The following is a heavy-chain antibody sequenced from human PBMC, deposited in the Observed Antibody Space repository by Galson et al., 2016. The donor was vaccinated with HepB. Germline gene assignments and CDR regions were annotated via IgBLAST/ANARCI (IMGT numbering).Heavy chain of an antibody. J-gene: IGHJ4*02. CDR2: DSMDGRRR. D-gene: IGHD3-10*02. CDR1: GFTFSNYG. CDR3: ARRHEYCPPVGCSVDY. V-gene: IGHV3-30*03. Sequence: SLRLSCAASGFTFSNYGMHLVRQAPGKGLEWVAADSMDGRRRWYGDSVKGRFTISRDYSNNMLFLQMSGLRVDDAAVYYWARRHEYCPPVGCSVDYWGQGTLVSVS.